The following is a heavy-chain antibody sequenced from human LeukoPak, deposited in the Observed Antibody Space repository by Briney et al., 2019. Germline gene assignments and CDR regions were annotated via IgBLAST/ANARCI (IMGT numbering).Heavy chain of an antibody. D-gene: IGHD3-10*01. J-gene: IGHJ4*02. CDR3: ARDSYYYGSGSRVMDY. CDR1: GGSISSYY. V-gene: IGHV4-4*07. CDR2: IYTSGST. Sequence: SEPLSLTCTVSGGSISSYYWSWIRQPAGKGLEWIGRIYTSGSTNYNPSLKSRVTMSVDTSKNQFSLKLSSVTAADTAVYYCARDSYYYGSGSRVMDYWGQGTLVTVSS.